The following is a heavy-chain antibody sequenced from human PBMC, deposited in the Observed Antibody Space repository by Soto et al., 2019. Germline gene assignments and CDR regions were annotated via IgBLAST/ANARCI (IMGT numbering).Heavy chain of an antibody. Sequence: QVQLVQSGAEVKKPGSSVKVSCKASGGTFSSYAISWVRQAPGQGLEWMGGIIPIFGTANYAQKFQGRVTITADESTSTAYMELSSLRAEDTAVYYCAKGSVSGEGWANSQDAFDIWGQGTMVTVSS. CDR1: GGTFSSYA. V-gene: IGHV1-69*01. J-gene: IGHJ3*02. D-gene: IGHD1-26*01. CDR3: AKGSVSGEGWANSQDAFDI. CDR2: IIPIFGTA.